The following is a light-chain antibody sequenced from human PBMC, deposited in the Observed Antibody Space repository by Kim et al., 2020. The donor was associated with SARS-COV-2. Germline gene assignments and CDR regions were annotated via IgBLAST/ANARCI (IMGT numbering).Light chain of an antibody. CDR2: EDD. V-gene: IGLV6-57*03. J-gene: IGLJ2*01. CDR1: MSGIDDNY. CDR3: QSYNRDNVI. Sequence: GMQVTTSCTRSMSGIDDNYVPWYQQRPGGVPTTVIYEDDQRPSGVSDRFSGSIDNSSNSASLTISGLRTEDEADYYCQSYNRDNVIFGGGTQLTVL.